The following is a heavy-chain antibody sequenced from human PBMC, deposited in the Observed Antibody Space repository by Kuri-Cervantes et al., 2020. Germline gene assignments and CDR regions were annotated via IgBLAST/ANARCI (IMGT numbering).Heavy chain of an antibody. V-gene: IGHV4-30-4*01. CDR2: IYYTGST. D-gene: IGHD3-3*01. CDR3: ARVFGTIFEPFFDY. J-gene: IGHJ4*02. Sequence: SETLSLTCTVSGGSTSSSDFYWTWIRQTPGKGLEWIGYIYYTGSTYYNPSLKSRVTISVDRSKNQFSLKLSSVTAADTAVYYCARVFGTIFEPFFDYWGQGTLVTVSS. CDR1: GGSTSSSDFY.